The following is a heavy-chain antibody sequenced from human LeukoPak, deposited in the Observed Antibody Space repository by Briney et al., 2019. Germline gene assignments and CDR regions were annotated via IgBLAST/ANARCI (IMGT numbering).Heavy chain of an antibody. V-gene: IGHV3-30*18. Sequence: GGSLRLSCAASGFTFSSYAMSWVRQAPGKGLEWVAVISYDGSNKYFADSVKGRFTISRDNPKSTLYLQMNSLRDEDTAVYYCAKQLGYCSDGSCYFPYWGQGTLVTVSS. J-gene: IGHJ4*02. D-gene: IGHD2-15*01. CDR3: AKQLGYCSDGSCYFPY. CDR1: GFTFSSYA. CDR2: ISYDGSNK.